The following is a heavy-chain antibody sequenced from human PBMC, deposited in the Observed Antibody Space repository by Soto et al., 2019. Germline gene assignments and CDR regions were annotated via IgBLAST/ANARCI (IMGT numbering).Heavy chain of an antibody. D-gene: IGHD3-10*01. Sequence: SVKVSCKASGGTFSSYAISWVRQAPGQGLEWMGGIIPIFGTANYAQKFQGRVTITADESTSTAYMELSTLRSEARAFYDCARHPREFAGMDVWGQGTTVTVSS. CDR2: IIPIFGTA. CDR3: ARHPREFAGMDV. J-gene: IGHJ6*02. CDR1: GGTFSSYA. V-gene: IGHV1-69*13.